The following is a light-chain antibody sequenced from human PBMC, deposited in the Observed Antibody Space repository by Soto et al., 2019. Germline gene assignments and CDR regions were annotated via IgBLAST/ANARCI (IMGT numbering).Light chain of an antibody. Sequence: EIVLTQSPATLSLSPGERVTLSCRASQSVSSYFAWYQQKPGQAPRLLIYDASNRATGIPARFSGSGSGTDFTLTISSLEPEDFAVYYCQQRINVPLTFGQWTRLEIK. CDR1: QSVSSY. CDR2: DAS. J-gene: IGKJ5*01. V-gene: IGKV3-11*01. CDR3: QQRINVPLT.